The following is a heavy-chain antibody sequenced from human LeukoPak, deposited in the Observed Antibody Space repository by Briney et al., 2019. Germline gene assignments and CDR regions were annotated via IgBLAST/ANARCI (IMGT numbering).Heavy chain of an antibody. CDR1: GYTFTSYA. CDR3: AALESTYYYYMDV. Sequence: VASVKVSCKASGYTFTSYAMHWVRQAPGQGLEWMGWINAGNGNTKYSQEFQGRVTITRDTSASTAYMELSSLRSEDTAVYYCAALESTYYYYMDVWGKGTTVTVSS. CDR2: INAGNGNT. V-gene: IGHV1-3*03. J-gene: IGHJ6*03.